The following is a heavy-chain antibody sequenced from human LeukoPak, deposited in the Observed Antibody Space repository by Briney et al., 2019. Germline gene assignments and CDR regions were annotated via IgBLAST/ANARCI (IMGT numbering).Heavy chain of an antibody. V-gene: IGHV3-30-3*01. CDR2: ISYDGSNK. CDR3: ARGGGERGYYFDY. Sequence: GGSLRLSCAASGFTFSSYAMHWVRQAPGKGLEWVAVISYDGSNKYYADSVKGRFTISRDNSKNTLYLQMNSLRAEDTAVYYCARGGGERGYYFDYWGQGTLVTVSS. CDR1: GFTFSSYA. J-gene: IGHJ4*02. D-gene: IGHD3-16*01.